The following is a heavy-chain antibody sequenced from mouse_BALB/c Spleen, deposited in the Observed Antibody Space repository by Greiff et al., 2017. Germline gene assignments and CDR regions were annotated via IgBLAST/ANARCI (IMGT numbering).Heavy chain of an antibody. V-gene: IGHV7-3*02. J-gene: IGHJ3*01. Sequence: EVKVVESGGGLVQPGGSLRLSCATSGFTFTDYYMSWVRQPPGKALEWLGFIRNKANGYTTEYSASVKGRFTISRDNSQSILYLQMNTLRAEDSATYYCARAPDGSSYGWFAYWGQGTLVTVSA. CDR1: GFTFTDYY. CDR3: ARAPDGSSYGWFAY. CDR2: IRNKANGYTT. D-gene: IGHD1-1*01.